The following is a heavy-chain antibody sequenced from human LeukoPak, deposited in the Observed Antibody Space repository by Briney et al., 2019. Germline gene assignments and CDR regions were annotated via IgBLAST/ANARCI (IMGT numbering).Heavy chain of an antibody. D-gene: IGHD2-2*01. Sequence: ASVKVSCKASGYTFTGYYMHWVRQAPGQGLEWMGWINPNSGGTNYPQKFQGRVTMTRDTSISTAYMERSRLRSGDTAVYYCARGELAYCGGTSCYEGTGGWSDYWGQGTLVTVSS. CDR1: GYTFTGYY. J-gene: IGHJ4*02. CDR3: ARGELAYCGGTSCYEGTGGWSDY. V-gene: IGHV1-2*02. CDR2: INPNSGGT.